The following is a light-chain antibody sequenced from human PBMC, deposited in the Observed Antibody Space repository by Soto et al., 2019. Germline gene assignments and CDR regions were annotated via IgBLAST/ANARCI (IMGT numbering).Light chain of an antibody. CDR3: LLSYNNAQNVM. CDR1: TGAVTSGHY. J-gene: IGLJ3*02. V-gene: IGLV7-46*01. Sequence: QTVVTQEPSLTVSPGGTVTLTCGSSTGAVTSGHYPYWFQQKPGQAPRTLIYDTSNKHSWTPARFSCSLLGDKAALTLSGAQPEDEAEYYCLLSYNNAQNVMFGGGTKLTVL. CDR2: DTS.